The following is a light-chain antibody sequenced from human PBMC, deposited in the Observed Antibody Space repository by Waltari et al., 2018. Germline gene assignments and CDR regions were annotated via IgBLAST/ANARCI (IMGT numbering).Light chain of an antibody. CDR1: QSISSY. CDR3: QQHDNLPLT. V-gene: IGKV1-33*01. J-gene: IGKJ3*01. CDR2: AAS. Sequence: DIQMTQSPSSRSASLGDRLTITCRASQSISSYLNWYQQKPGKSPKLLIYAASNLETGVPSRFSGSGSGTDFTVTISSLQPEDIATYYCQQHDNLPLTFGPGTKVEIK.